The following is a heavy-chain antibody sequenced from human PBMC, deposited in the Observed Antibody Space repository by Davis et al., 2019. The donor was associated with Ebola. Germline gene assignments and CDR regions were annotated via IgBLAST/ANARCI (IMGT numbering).Heavy chain of an antibody. V-gene: IGHV3-23*01. CDR2: LGTSADT. CDR1: GFTFSSYA. D-gene: IGHD2/OR15-2a*01. J-gene: IGHJ3*01. CDR3: AKDNRNIWSEV. Sequence: GGSLRLSCAASGFTFSSYAMSWVRQAPGKGLEWVSTLGTSADTYYADSVKGRFTISRDNSRNTLYLQMSGLRVEDTAIYYCAKDNRNIWSEVWGQGTMVTVSS.